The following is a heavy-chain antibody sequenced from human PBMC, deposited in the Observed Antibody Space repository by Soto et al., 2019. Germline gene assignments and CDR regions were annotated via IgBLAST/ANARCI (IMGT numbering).Heavy chain of an antibody. Sequence: QVQLVESGGGVVQPGRSLRLSCAASGFTFSSYGMHWVRQAPGKGLEWVAVISYDGSNKYYADSVKGRFTISRDNSKNTLYLQMNSLRTEDTAVCYCAKHQGGVTDFYYGMDVWGQGTTVTVSS. CDR2: ISYDGSNK. V-gene: IGHV3-30*18. J-gene: IGHJ6*02. CDR3: AKHQGGVTDFYYGMDV. CDR1: GFTFSSYG. D-gene: IGHD3-3*01.